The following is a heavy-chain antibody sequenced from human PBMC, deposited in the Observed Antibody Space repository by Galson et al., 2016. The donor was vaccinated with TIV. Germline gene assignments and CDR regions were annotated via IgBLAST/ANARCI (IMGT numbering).Heavy chain of an antibody. J-gene: IGHJ6*02. Sequence: SVKVSCKASGYIFINYYIHWVRQAPGQGLEWLGWFNPDSGATQYAQKFQGRVTISADESTSTLYMEVRSLRSEDTAVYYCAKDRNTAMDTYHYYYGMDVWGQGTTVIVSS. D-gene: IGHD5-18*01. CDR3: AKDRNTAMDTYHYYYGMDV. V-gene: IGHV1-2*02. CDR2: FNPDSGAT. CDR1: GYIFINYY.